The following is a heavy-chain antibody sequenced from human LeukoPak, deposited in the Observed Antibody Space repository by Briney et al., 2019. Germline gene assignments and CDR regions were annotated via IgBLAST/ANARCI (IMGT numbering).Heavy chain of an antibody. J-gene: IGHJ4*02. CDR3: ARDDGSGVDY. V-gene: IGHV4-31*03. Sequence: PSETLSLTCTVSGGSISSGGYYWSWIRQHPGKGPEWIGYIYYSGSTYYNPSLKSRVTISVDTSKNQFSLKLSSVTAADTAVYYCARDDGSGVDYWGQGTLVTVSS. D-gene: IGHD3-10*01. CDR2: IYYSGST. CDR1: GGSISSGGYY.